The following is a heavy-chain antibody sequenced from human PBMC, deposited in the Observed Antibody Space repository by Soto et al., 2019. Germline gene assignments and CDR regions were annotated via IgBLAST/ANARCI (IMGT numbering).Heavy chain of an antibody. V-gene: IGHV4-39*01. J-gene: IGHJ5*02. D-gene: IGHD2-15*01. CDR3: ARHSLPLRKNNWFDT. Sequence: SETLSLTGTVSGDSIISSDFYWGWVRQPPGKGLEWIGSIFYLGSSYYNPSLKSRVTMSVDTSKNQFSLRLRSVTAADPALYFRARHSLPLRKNNWFDTWGQGIMVTVSS. CDR2: IFYLGSS. CDR1: GDSIISSDFY.